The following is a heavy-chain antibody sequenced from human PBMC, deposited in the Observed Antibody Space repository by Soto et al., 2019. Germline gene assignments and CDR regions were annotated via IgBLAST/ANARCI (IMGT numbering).Heavy chain of an antibody. CDR1: GFTFDDYA. J-gene: IGHJ6*03. CDR3: AKASFGVVNYYYYMDV. CDR2: ISWNSGSI. Sequence: GGSLRLSCAASGFTFDDYAMHWVRQAPGKGLEWVSGISWNSGSIGYADSVKGRFTISRDNAKNSLYLQMNSLRAEDTALYYCAKASFGVVNYYYYMDVWGKGTTVTVSS. D-gene: IGHD3-10*01. V-gene: IGHV3-9*01.